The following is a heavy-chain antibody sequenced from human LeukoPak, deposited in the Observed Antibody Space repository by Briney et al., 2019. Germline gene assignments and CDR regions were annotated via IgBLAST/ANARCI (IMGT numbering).Heavy chain of an antibody. V-gene: IGHV1-8*01. D-gene: IGHD3-10*01. CDR1: GFTFTSYD. CDR3: VRDGEGVAISVNYWFDP. Sequence: ASVNVSCKASGFTFTSYDINWVRQASGQGLEWMGWMNPNNGNTGYAQKFQGRVTMTRDTSISTAYMELRGLRSEDTALYYCVRDGEGVAISVNYWFDPWGQGTLVTVSS. CDR2: MNPNNGNT. J-gene: IGHJ5*02.